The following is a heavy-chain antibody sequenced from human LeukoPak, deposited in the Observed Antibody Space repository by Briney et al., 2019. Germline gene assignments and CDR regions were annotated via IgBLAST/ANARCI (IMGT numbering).Heavy chain of an antibody. CDR3: ARLVDAPRYFDY. CDR2: IYYSGNT. Sequence: SETLSLTCTVSGGSISIRSYYWVWIRQPPGKGLEWIGSIYYSGNTYYNLSLKSRVTISVDTSKNQFSLKLSSVTAADTAVYYCARLVDAPRYFDYWGQGTLVTVSS. CDR1: GGSISIRSYY. J-gene: IGHJ4*02. D-gene: IGHD2-21*01. V-gene: IGHV4-39*01.